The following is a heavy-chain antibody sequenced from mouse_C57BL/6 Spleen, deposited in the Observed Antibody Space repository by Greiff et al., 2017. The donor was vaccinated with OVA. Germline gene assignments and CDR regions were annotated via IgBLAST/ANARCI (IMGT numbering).Heavy chain of an antibody. CDR2: IYPGSGNT. V-gene: IGHV1-76*01. Sequence: VQLQQSGAELVRPGASVKLSCKASGYTFTDYYINWVKQRPGQGLEWIARIYPGSGNTYYNEKFKGKATLTAEKSSSTAYMQLSSLTSEDSAVYFCAPAYYSNYEDWYFDVWGTGTTVTVSS. CDR3: APAYYSNYEDWYFDV. CDR1: GYTFTDYY. J-gene: IGHJ1*03. D-gene: IGHD2-5*01.